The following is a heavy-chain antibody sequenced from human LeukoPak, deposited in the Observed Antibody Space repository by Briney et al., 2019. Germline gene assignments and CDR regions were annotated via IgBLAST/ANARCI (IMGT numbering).Heavy chain of an antibody. CDR1: GYDFINYG. CDR3: ARGGPFPSGSSSREYYLDY. J-gene: IGHJ4*02. V-gene: IGHV1-18*01. D-gene: IGHD6-6*01. CDR2: RSIYNGNT. Sequence: ASVNVSCKASGYDFINYGISWVRQAPGQGLECMGWRSIYNGNTDYKLQGSVTMTTDTSTSTAYMEVTSLRSVGTPVYYCARGGPFPSGSSSREYYLDYWGQGTLVTVSS.